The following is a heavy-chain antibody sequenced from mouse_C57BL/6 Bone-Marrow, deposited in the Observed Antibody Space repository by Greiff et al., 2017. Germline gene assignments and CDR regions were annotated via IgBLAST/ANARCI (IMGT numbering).Heavy chain of an antibody. J-gene: IGHJ1*03. Sequence: VQLQQPGAELVKPGASVKMSCKASGYTFTSYWITWVKQRPGQGLEWIGDIYPGSGSTNYNEKFKSKATLTVETSSSTAYMQLSSLTSEDSAVYDWAGYYGNYDWYFDVWGTGTTVTVSS. CDR1: GYTFTSYW. V-gene: IGHV1-55*01. CDR2: IYPGSGST. D-gene: IGHD2-1*01. CDR3: AGYYGNYDWYFDV.